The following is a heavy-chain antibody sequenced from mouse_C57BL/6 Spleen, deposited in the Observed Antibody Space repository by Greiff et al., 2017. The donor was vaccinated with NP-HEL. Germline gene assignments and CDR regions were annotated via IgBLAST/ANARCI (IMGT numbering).Heavy chain of an antibody. CDR1: GFTFSSYA. D-gene: IGHD1-1*01. V-gene: IGHV5-9-1*02. CDR3: TRGGYYGNYAMDY. CDR2: ISSGGDYI. J-gene: IGHJ4*01. Sequence: EVQRVESGEGLVKPGGSLKLSCAASGFTFSSYAMSWVRQTPEKRLEWVAYISSGGDYIYYADTVKGRFTISRDNARNTLYLQMSSLKSEDTAMYYCTRGGYYGNYAMDYWGQGTSVTVSS.